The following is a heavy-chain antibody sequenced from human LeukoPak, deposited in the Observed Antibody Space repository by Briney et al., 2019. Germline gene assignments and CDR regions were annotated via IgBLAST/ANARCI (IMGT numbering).Heavy chain of an antibody. Sequence: SETLSLTCAVYGGSFSGYYWSWICQPPGKGLEWIGEINHSGSTNYNPSLKSRVTISVDTSKNQFSLKLSSVTAADTAVYYCARANGEDSSGYPFDYWGQGTLVTVSS. CDR2: INHSGST. CDR3: ARANGEDSSGYPFDY. CDR1: GGSFSGYY. J-gene: IGHJ4*02. V-gene: IGHV4-34*01. D-gene: IGHD3-22*01.